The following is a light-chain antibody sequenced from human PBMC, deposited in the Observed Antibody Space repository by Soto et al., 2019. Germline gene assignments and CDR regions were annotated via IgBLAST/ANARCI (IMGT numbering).Light chain of an antibody. Sequence: EIGFTESPVTLSFSRGERATLSCRASQSVSSSYLAWYQQKRGQAPRLLIHDASSRATGIPDRFSGSGSGTDFTLTISSLEPEDFAVYYCQQYRGSPRTFGQGTKVDIK. J-gene: IGKJ1*01. V-gene: IGKV3-20*01. CDR2: DAS. CDR1: QSVSSSY. CDR3: QQYRGSPRT.